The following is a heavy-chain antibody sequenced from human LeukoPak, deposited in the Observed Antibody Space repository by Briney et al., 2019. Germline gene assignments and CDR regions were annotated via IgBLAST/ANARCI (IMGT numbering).Heavy chain of an antibody. V-gene: IGHV4-34*01. Sequence: PSETLSLTCAVSEMSFSAYYWNWIRQSPGKGLEWIGEINYGGSTKYTPSLEGRGTMLIDTSKNQFSLKLTSVTAADTAVYYCARGFPPGSGSRGSHAFDVWGQGTMVTVSS. J-gene: IGHJ3*01. CDR1: EMSFSAYY. D-gene: IGHD6-19*01. CDR3: ARGFPPGSGSRGSHAFDV. CDR2: INYGGST.